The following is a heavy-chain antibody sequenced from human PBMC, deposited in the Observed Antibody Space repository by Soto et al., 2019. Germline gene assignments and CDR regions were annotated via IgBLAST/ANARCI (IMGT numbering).Heavy chain of an antibody. V-gene: IGHV1-8*01. CDR2: MNPNSGNT. CDR3: ESPYYCDSKFQWGAFDV. D-gene: IGHD3-22*01. Sequence: QVQLVQSGAEVKKPGASVKVSCKASGYTFTSYDINWVRQATGQGLEWMGWMNPNSGNTGYAQKLHGRVTMAWNTSMRTGYMALSSVCSEGAAVYYCESPYYCDSKFQWGAFDVWGQGTMVTVSS. J-gene: IGHJ3*01. CDR1: GYTFTSYD.